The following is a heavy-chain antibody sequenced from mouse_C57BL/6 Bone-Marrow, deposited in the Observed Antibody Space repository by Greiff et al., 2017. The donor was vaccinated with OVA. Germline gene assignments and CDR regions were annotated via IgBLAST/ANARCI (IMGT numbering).Heavy chain of an antibody. Sequence: QVQLKESGPELVKPGASVKISCKASGYAFSSSWMNWVKQRPGKGLEWIGRIYPGDGDANYNGKFKGKATLTADKSSSTAYMQLSSLTSEDSAVYFCARRITTVVAPYYYAMDYWGQGTSVTVSS. J-gene: IGHJ4*01. V-gene: IGHV1-82*01. CDR3: ARRITTVVAPYYYAMDY. CDR1: GYAFSSSW. CDR2: IYPGDGDA. D-gene: IGHD1-1*01.